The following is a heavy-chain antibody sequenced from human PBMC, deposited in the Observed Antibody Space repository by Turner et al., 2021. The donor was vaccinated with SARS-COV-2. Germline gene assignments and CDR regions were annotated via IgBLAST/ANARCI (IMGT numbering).Heavy chain of an antibody. CDR1: AFTFSSYS. Sequence: QVQLVESGGGVVQPGRSLSPSCAASAFTFSSYSMHWVRQAPGKGLEWVAVISYDGSYKYYADSGKGRFTISRDNSKNTLYLQMNSLRAEDTAVYYCARARNYSSSWYGVDVPFDPWGQGTLVTVSS. D-gene: IGHD6-13*01. J-gene: IGHJ5*02. V-gene: IGHV3-30-3*01. CDR2: ISYDGSYK. CDR3: ARARNYSSSWYGVDVPFDP.